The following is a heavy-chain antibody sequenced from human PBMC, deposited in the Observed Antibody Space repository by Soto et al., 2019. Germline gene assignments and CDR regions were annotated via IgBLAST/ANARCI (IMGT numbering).Heavy chain of an antibody. CDR1: GFTFDTFG. D-gene: IGHD3-10*01. Sequence: GGSLRRSCAASGFTFDTFGIHWVRQAPGKGLEWVAVISYDGSNKYYADSVKGRFTISRDNSKNTLYLQMDSLRAEDTAVYYCAKDRAYAFDIWGQGTMVTVSS. J-gene: IGHJ3*02. CDR2: ISYDGSNK. CDR3: AKDRAYAFDI. V-gene: IGHV3-30*18.